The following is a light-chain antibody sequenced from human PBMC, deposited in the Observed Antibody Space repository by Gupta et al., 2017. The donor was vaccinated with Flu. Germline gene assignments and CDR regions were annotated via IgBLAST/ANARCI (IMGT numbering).Light chain of an antibody. J-gene: IGKJ2*04. V-gene: IGKV3-15*01. CDR1: QSVSSK. Sequence: EIVMTQSPATLSVSPGDRATLSCRASQSVSSKLAWYQQKPGQAPRLLISGAATRATGIPARFCGRGSGTEFFIPISSRQSEDFSVYYCQQYNNWPSCSFGQGTKLEIK. CDR2: GAA. CDR3: QQYNNWPSCS.